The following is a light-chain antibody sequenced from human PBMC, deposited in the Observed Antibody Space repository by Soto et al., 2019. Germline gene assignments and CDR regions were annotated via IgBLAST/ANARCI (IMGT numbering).Light chain of an antibody. V-gene: IGKV1-5*01. Sequence: DIHMTQSPSTLSSSLGGRVTITFRASQSISSWLAWYQQKPGKAPKLLIYDASSLESGVPSRFSGSGSGTEFTLTISSLQPDDFATYYCQQYNSYPTFGQGTRLEIK. CDR3: QQYNSYPT. CDR1: QSISSW. J-gene: IGKJ5*01. CDR2: DAS.